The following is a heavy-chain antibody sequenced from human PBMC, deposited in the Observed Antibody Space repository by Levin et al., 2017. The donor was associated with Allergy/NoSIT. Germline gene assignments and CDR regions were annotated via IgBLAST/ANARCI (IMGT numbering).Heavy chain of an antibody. V-gene: IGHV3-48*03. CDR3: ARVRAGRYGVN. CDR1: GFTFSSYE. D-gene: IGHD1-14*01. J-gene: IGHJ4*02. CDR2: ISSSGSTI. Sequence: GGSLRLSCAASGFTFSSYEMNWVRQAPGKGLEWVSYISSSGSTIYYADSVKGRFTISRDNAKNSLYLQMNSLRAEDTAVYYCARVRAGRYGVNWGQGTLVTVSS.